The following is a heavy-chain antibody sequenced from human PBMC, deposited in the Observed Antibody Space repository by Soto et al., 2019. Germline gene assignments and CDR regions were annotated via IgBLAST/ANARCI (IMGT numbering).Heavy chain of an antibody. CDR2: IYYSGST. CDR3: ASHVSSYSRFDP. J-gene: IGHJ5*02. V-gene: IGHV4-59*08. Sequence: QVQLQESGPGLVKPSETLSLTCTVSGGSISNYYCSWIRQSPGKGLEWIGYIYYSGSTDYNPSLKSRVTISVDTSKNQFSLRLSSVTAADTAVYYCASHVSSYSRFDPWGQGTLVTVSS. CDR1: GGSISNYY. D-gene: IGHD3-16*02.